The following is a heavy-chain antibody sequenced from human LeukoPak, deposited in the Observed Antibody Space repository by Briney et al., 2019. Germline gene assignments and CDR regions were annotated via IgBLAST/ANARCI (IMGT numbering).Heavy chain of an antibody. D-gene: IGHD3-22*01. V-gene: IGHV3-23*01. CDR2: ISGSGGST. CDR3: AKDSVSRNYYDSSGYFSY. Sequence: GGSLRLSCAASGFTFSSYAMSWVCQAPGKGLEWVSAISGSGGSTYYADSVKGRFTISRDDSKNTLYLQMNSLRAEDTAVYYCAKDSVSRNYYDSSGYFSYWGQGTLVTVSS. CDR1: GFTFSSYA. J-gene: IGHJ4*02.